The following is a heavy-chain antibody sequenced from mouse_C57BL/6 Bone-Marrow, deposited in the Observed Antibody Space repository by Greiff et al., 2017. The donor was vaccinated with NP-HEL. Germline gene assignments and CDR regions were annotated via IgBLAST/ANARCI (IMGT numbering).Heavy chain of an antibody. J-gene: IGHJ2*01. Sequence: EVQLQQSGPELVKPGASVKISCKASGYTFTDYYMNWVKQSHGKSLEWIGDINPNNGGTSYNQKFKGKATLTVDKSSSTAYMELRSLTSEDSAVYYCARLGDYGSSSDYWGQGTTLTVSS. CDR1: GYTFTDYY. CDR2: INPNNGGT. CDR3: ARLGDYGSSSDY. V-gene: IGHV1-26*01. D-gene: IGHD1-1*01.